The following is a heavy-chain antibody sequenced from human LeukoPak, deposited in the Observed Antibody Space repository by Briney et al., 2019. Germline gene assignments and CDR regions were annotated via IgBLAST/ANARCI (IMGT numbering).Heavy chain of an antibody. D-gene: IGHD3-10*01. CDR1: GYSFTRSW. CDR2: IYPGDSDT. CDR3: ARLGYGSGSYYKGFYDY. J-gene: IGHJ4*02. Sequence: GESLKISCKGSGYSFTRSWIVWVRQLPGKGLEWMGIIYPGDSDTRYSPSFQGQVTISADKSISTAYLQWSSLKASDTAMYYCARLGYGSGSYYKGFYDYWGQGTLVTVSS. V-gene: IGHV5-51*01.